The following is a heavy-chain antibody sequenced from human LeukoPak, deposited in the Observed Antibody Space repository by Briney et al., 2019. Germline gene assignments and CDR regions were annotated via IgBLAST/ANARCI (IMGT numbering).Heavy chain of an antibody. CDR3: AIANSYYYSHMDV. CDR2: IYTNGST. V-gene: IGHV4-61*02. CDR1: GGSISSGGYY. D-gene: IGHD2-21*01. J-gene: IGHJ6*03. Sequence: SQTLSLTCTVSGGSISSGGYYWSWLRQPAGKGLEWIGRIYTNGSTNYNPSLKSRVTISVDTSKNQFSLELSYVTTASTAVYLFAIANSYYYSHMDVWGKGTTILVS.